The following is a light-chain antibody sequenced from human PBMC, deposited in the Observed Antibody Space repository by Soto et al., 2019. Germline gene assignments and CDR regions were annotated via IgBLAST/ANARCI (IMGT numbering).Light chain of an antibody. CDR2: GAS. CDR3: QQYNNWLPIT. J-gene: IGKJ5*01. V-gene: IGKV3-15*01. CDR1: QSVSSSY. Sequence: EIVFTQSPGTLSLSQGERATLSCRASQSVSSSYLAWYQQKPGQAPRLLIYGASTRATGIPARFSGSGSGTEFTLTISSLQSEDFAVYYCQQYNNWLPITFGQGTRLEI.